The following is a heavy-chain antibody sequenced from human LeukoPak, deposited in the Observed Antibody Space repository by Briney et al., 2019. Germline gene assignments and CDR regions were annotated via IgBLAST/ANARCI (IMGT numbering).Heavy chain of an antibody. CDR2: MNPNSGDT. J-gene: IGHJ3*02. CDR3: ARGGSGSVSAFDI. V-gene: IGHV1-8*03. Sequence: ASVKVSCKASGYTFTSYDINWVRQATGQGLEWMGWMNPNSGDTAYAQKFQGRVTFTRNTSISTAYMELSSLRSEDTAVYYCARGGSGSVSAFDIWGQGTMVTVSS. D-gene: IGHD3-10*01. CDR1: GYTFTSYD.